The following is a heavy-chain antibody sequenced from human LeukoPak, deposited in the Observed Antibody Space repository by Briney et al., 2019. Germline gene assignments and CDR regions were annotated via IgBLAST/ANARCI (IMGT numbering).Heavy chain of an antibody. D-gene: IGHD6-13*01. CDR2: VNTDGTMA. CDR3: ARDLAFSGYSSSWLNY. J-gene: IGHJ4*02. Sequence: GGSLRLSCAASGFTFSNYAMSWVRQAPGKGLVWVSHVNTDGTMANYADSVRGRFTISRDNAKNTLYLQMNSLRAEDTAVYYCARDLAFSGYSSSWLNYWGQGTLVTVSS. V-gene: IGHV3-74*01. CDR1: GFTFSNYA.